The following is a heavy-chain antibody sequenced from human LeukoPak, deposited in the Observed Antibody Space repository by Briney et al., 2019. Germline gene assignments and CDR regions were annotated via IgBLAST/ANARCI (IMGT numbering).Heavy chain of an antibody. CDR1: GFTFSNYA. Sequence: GASLRLSCAASGFTFSNYAMSWVRQAPGKGLEWVSAIVGSGGSTYYADSVKGRFTISRDNSKNTLFLQMNSLRVEDTALYYCSKWGDYDVLTGYYDSDFWGQGTLDTVSS. CDR2: IVGSGGST. V-gene: IGHV3-23*01. D-gene: IGHD3-9*01. CDR3: SKWGDYDVLTGYYDSDF. J-gene: IGHJ4*02.